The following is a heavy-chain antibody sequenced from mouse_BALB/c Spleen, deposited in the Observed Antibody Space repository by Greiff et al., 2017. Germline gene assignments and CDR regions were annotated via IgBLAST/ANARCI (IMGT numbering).Heavy chain of an antibody. CDR1: GYTFTDYA. V-gene: IGHV1-67*01. D-gene: IGHD2-4*01. CDR2: ISTYNGNT. J-gene: IGHJ4*01. Sequence: QVQLKESGPEVVRPGVSVKLSCTGSGYTFTDYAMHWVKQSHAKSLEWIGVISTYNGNTNYNQKFKGKATMTVDKSSSTAYMELARLTSEDSAIYYCAREGGDYEPYYAMDYWGQGTSVTVSS. CDR3: AREGGDYEPYYAMDY.